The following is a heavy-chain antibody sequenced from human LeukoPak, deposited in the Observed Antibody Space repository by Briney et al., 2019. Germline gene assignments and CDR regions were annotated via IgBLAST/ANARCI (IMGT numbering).Heavy chain of an antibody. Sequence: ASVKVSCKASGYTFTSYGISWVRQAPGQGLEWMGWISAYNGNTNYAQKLQGRVTMTTDTSTSTAYMELRSLRSDDTAVYYCAREIIARWHGGYAYFDYWGQGTLVTVSS. J-gene: IGHJ4*02. D-gene: IGHD5-12*01. CDR2: ISAYNGNT. V-gene: IGHV1-18*01. CDR3: AREIIARWHGGYAYFDY. CDR1: GYTFTSYG.